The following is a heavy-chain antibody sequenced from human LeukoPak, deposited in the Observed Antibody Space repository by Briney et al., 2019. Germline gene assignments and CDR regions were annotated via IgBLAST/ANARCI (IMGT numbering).Heavy chain of an antibody. Sequence: PGGSLRLSCAASGFTVSSNYMSWVRQAPGKGLEWVSVIYSGGSTYYADSVKGRFTISRDNSKNTLYLQMNSLRAEDTAVYYCASGGLSVRGAYNYYYGMDVWGKGTTVTVSS. J-gene: IGHJ6*04. CDR1: GFTVSSNY. CDR2: IYSGGST. V-gene: IGHV3-53*01. CDR3: ASGGLSVRGAYNYYYGMDV. D-gene: IGHD3-10*01.